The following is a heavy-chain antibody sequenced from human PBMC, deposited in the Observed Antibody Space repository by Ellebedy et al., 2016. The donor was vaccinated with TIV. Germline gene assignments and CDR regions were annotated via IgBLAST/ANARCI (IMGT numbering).Heavy chain of an antibody. CDR3: AKDLTAIETYYYDSSGYGDY. CDR1: GFTFSSYG. Sequence: GESLKISXAASGFTFSSYGMHWVRQAPGKGLEWVAVISYDGSNKYYADSVKGRFTISRDNSKNTLYLQMNSLRAEDTAVYYCAKDLTAIETYYYDSSGYGDYWGQGTLVTVSS. CDR2: ISYDGSNK. V-gene: IGHV3-30*18. J-gene: IGHJ4*02. D-gene: IGHD3-22*01.